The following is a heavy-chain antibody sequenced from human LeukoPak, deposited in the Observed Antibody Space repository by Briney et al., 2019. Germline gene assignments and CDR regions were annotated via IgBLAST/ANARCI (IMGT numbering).Heavy chain of an antibody. CDR1: GGTFSSYA. J-gene: IGHJ5*02. Sequence: ASVKVSCKASGGTFSSYAISWVRQAPGQGLEWMGGIIPIFGTANYAQKFQGRVTITADESTSTAYMELSSLRSDDTAVYYCARAARTMVRGVIANWFDPWGQGTLVTVSS. D-gene: IGHD3-10*01. CDR3: ARAARTMVRGVIANWFDP. V-gene: IGHV1-69*01. CDR2: IIPIFGTA.